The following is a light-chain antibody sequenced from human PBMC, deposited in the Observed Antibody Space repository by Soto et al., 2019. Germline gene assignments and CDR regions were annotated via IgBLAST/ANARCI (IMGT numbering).Light chain of an antibody. Sequence: DIVMTQSPLSLIVTSGEPASISCRSSQSLLHTNGYNYLDWYLQKPGQSPQHLIYLGSNRASGVPDRFSGSGSGTDFTLKISRVEAEDVGVYFCMQSLQTPVTFGQGTKVEIK. CDR2: LGS. CDR3: MQSLQTPVT. V-gene: IGKV2-28*01. CDR1: QSLLHTNGYNY. J-gene: IGKJ1*01.